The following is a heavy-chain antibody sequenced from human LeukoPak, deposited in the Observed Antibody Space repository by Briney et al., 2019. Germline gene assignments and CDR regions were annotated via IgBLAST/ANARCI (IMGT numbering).Heavy chain of an antibody. J-gene: IGHJ5*02. CDR3: ARGKYSGSYYEGNFDP. Sequence: SETLSLTCTVSGDSISSGGYYWSWIRQPAGKGLEWIGRIYNSGTTNYNPSLKSRVTMSVDTSKNQFSLKLSSVTAADTAVYYCARGKYSGSYYEGNFDPWGQGTLVTVSS. CDR2: IYNSGTT. D-gene: IGHD1-26*01. V-gene: IGHV4-61*02. CDR1: GDSISSGGYY.